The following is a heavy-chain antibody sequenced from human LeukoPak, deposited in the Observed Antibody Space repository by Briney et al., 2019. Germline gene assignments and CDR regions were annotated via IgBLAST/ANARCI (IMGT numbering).Heavy chain of an antibody. CDR3: ARSGSSHMDV. J-gene: IGHJ6*03. D-gene: IGHD1-26*01. CDR2: INAYNGNT. Sequence: GASVKVSCKASGYTFTSYAMNWVRQAPGQGLEWMGWINAYNGNTNYAQKLQGRVTMTTDTSTSTAYMDLSRLRSDDTAVYYCARSGSSHMDVWGKGTTVTISS. CDR1: GYTFTSYA. V-gene: IGHV1-18*01.